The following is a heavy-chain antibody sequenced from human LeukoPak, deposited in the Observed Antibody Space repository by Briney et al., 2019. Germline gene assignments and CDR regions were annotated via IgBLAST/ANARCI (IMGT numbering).Heavy chain of an antibody. CDR1: GFTFSSYA. D-gene: IGHD2-2*01. Sequence: GGSLRLSCAASGFTFSSYAMSWVRQAPGKGLEWVSAISGSGGSTYYADSVKGRFTISRDNSKNTLYLQVNSLRAEDTAVYYCAKDLGGYCSSTSCPKGPWGQGTLVTVSS. J-gene: IGHJ5*02. V-gene: IGHV3-23*01. CDR3: AKDLGGYCSSTSCPKGP. CDR2: ISGSGGST.